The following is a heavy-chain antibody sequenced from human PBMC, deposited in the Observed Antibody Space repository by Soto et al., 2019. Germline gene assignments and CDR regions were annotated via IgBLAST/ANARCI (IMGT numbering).Heavy chain of an antibody. CDR3: ARDLRNYDSSGYADY. CDR2: ISYDGSNK. CDR1: GFTFSSYA. J-gene: IGHJ4*02. Sequence: HPGGSLRLSCAASGFTFSSYAMHWVRQAPGKGLEWVAVISYDGSNKYYADSVKGRFTISRDNSKNTLYLQMNSLRAEDTAVYYCARDLRNYDSSGYADYWGQGTLVTVSS. D-gene: IGHD3-22*01. V-gene: IGHV3-30-3*01.